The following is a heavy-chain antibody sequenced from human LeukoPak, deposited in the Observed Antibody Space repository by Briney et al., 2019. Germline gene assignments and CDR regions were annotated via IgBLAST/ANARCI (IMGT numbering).Heavy chain of an antibody. V-gene: IGHV1-18*01. J-gene: IGHJ4*02. CDR1: GYTFTSYG. CDR3: ARDGRDGYNYVRDY. Sequence: ASVKVSCKASGYTFTSYGISWVRQAPGQGLEWMGWISAYNGNTNYAQKFQGRVTMTRDTSISTAYMELSRLRSDDTAVYYCARDGRDGYNYVRDYWGQGTLVTVPS. CDR2: ISAYNGNT. D-gene: IGHD5-24*01.